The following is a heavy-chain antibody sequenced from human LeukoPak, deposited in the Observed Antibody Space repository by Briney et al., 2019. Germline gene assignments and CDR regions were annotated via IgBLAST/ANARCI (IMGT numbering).Heavy chain of an antibody. D-gene: IGHD6-19*01. V-gene: IGHV5-51*01. CDR1: GYSFTSYW. Sequence: GESLKISCKGSGYSFTSYWIGWVRQMPGKGLEWMGIIYPGDSDTRYSPSFQGQVTISADKSISTAYLQWSSLKASDTATYYCARHRTGWPYYYYMDVWGKGTTVTVSS. CDR3: ARHRTGWPYYYYMDV. CDR2: IYPGDSDT. J-gene: IGHJ6*03.